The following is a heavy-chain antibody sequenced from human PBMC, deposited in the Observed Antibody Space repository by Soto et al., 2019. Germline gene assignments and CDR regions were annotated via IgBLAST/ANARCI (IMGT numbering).Heavy chain of an antibody. CDR2: IYWDDAK. CDR1: GFSFDASGAP. Sequence: QITLKESGPTLVIPTQTLTLTCTYSGFSFDASGAPVGWISHPPGKGLEWLSGIYWDDAKRSSPSLRSRLTITNDTSKNQGVLTITNMDPEDTATYFCAHRHRDSGGLFDYLGQGSPVTVSS. J-gene: IGHJ4*02. CDR3: AHRHRDSGGLFDY. V-gene: IGHV2-5*02. D-gene: IGHD3-10*01.